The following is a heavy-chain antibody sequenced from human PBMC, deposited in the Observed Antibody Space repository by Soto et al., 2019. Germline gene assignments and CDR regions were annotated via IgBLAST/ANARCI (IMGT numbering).Heavy chain of an antibody. V-gene: IGHV4-34*01. J-gene: IGHJ1*01. Sequence: SAGLSLTNAGYAGSLSAYHWSVIRQPPGKGQEWSGEINHSGSTAYKPSLQSRVTISVDTSKNQFSLKLSSVPAADTAGDYCARRPVAGYVADWGQASLVIVS. D-gene: IGHD6-19*01. CDR3: ARRPVAGYVAD. CDR1: AGSLSAYH. CDR2: INHSGST.